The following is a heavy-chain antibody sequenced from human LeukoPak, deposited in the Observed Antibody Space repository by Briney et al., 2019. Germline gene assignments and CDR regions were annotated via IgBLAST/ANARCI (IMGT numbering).Heavy chain of an antibody. Sequence: PSETLSLTCTVSGGSISSSSYYWGWIRQPPGKGLEWIGSIYYSGSTYYNPSLKSRVTISVDTSKNQFSLKLSSVTAADTAVYYCARRLDYGDYPYYYGMDVWGQGTTVTVSS. J-gene: IGHJ6*02. CDR1: GGSISSSSYY. V-gene: IGHV4-39*07. CDR3: ARRLDYGDYPYYYGMDV. D-gene: IGHD4-17*01. CDR2: IYYSGST.